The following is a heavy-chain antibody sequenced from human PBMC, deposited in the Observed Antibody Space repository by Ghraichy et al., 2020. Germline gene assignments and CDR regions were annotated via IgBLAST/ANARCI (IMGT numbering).Heavy chain of an antibody. J-gene: IGHJ4*02. CDR3: TRDPRYCTGGVCYTSLPGN. V-gene: IGHV3-49*03. D-gene: IGHD2-8*02. CDR1: GFTFGDYA. Sequence: GGSLRLSCTASGFTFGDYAMSWFRQAPGKGLEWVGFIRSKAYGGTTEYAASVKGRFTISRDDSKSIAYLQMNSLKTEDTAVYYCTRDPRYCTGGVCYTSLPGNWGQGTLVTVSS. CDR2: IRSKAYGGTT.